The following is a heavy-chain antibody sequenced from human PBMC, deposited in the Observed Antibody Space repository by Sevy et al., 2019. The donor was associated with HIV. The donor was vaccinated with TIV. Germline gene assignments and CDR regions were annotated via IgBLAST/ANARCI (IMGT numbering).Heavy chain of an antibody. CDR2: ISSSGSTI. Sequence: GGSLRLSCAASGFTFSDYYMSWIRQAPGKGLEGVSYISSSGSTIYYADSVKGRFTISRDNAKNSLYLQMNSLRAEDTAVYYCARDLGIAVAGTIYYDSSGKGAFDIWGQGTMVTVSS. D-gene: IGHD6-19*01. CDR1: GFTFSDYY. J-gene: IGHJ3*02. V-gene: IGHV3-11*01. CDR3: ARDLGIAVAGTIYYDSSGKGAFDI.